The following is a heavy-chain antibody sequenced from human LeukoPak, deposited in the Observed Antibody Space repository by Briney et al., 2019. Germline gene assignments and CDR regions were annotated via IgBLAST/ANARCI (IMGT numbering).Heavy chain of an antibody. CDR3: AKDVGYYGSGSPEFDY. Sequence: PGGSLRLSCAASGFTFSSYSMNWVRQAPGKGLEWVSSISSSSSYIYYADSVKGRFTISRDNSKNTLYLQMNSLRAEDTAVYYCAKDVGYYGSGSPEFDYWGQGTLVTVSS. V-gene: IGHV3-21*04. D-gene: IGHD3-10*01. CDR2: ISSSSSYI. J-gene: IGHJ4*02. CDR1: GFTFSSYS.